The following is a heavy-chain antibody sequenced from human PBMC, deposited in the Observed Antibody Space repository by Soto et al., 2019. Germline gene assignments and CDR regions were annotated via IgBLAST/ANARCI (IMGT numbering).Heavy chain of an antibody. CDR3: ARGSSGASTYYDFWSGYFAGDY. D-gene: IGHD3-3*01. CDR2: IIPIFGTA. V-gene: IGHV1-69*01. J-gene: IGHJ4*02. CDR1: GGTFSSYA. Sequence: QVLLVQSGAEVKKPGSSVKVSCKASGGTFSSYAISWVRQAPGQGLEWMGGIIPIFGTANYAQKFQGRVTITADESTSTAYMELSSLRSEDTAVYYCARGSSGASTYYDFWSGYFAGDYWGQGTLVTVSS.